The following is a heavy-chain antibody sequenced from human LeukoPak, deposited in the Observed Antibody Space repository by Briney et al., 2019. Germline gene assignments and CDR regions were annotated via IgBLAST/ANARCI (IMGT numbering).Heavy chain of an antibody. D-gene: IGHD1-1*01. CDR1: GGSISSYY. J-gene: IGHJ4*02. V-gene: IGHV4-59*01. Sequence: SETLSLTCSVSGGSISSYYWSWIRQPPGKGLEWIGYLYNTGSTNYNPSLKSRTTISADTSKNQLSLRLESVTAADTAVYYCAGPATGTHAEIGYWGQGTLVTVSS. CDR3: AGPATGTHAEIGY. CDR2: LYNTGST.